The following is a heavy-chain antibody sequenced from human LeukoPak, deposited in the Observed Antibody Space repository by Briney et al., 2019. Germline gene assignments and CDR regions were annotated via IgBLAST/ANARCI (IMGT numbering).Heavy chain of an antibody. Sequence: GGSLRLSCAAAGFTFSSYWMSWVRQARGKGLEWVANIKQDGSEKYYVDSVKGRFTISRDNAKNSLYLQMNSLRAEDTAVYYCARDRQWLVGAPSIDYYYGMDVWGQGTTVTVSS. V-gene: IGHV3-7*05. J-gene: IGHJ6*02. CDR3: ARDRQWLVGAPSIDYYYGMDV. CDR1: GFTFSSYW. CDR2: IKQDGSEK. D-gene: IGHD6-19*01.